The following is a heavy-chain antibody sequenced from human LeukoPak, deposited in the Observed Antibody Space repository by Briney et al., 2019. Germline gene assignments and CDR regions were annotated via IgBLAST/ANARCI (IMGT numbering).Heavy chain of an antibody. J-gene: IGHJ4*02. Sequence: SETLSLTCAVSGGSITSANWWSRVRPSPGKGLEWIGEIYHTGNTNYNPSLNSRVSISLDTSKNQFSLRLTSVTAADTAVYYCARGTLYSGWSYYLDYWGQGTPVTVSS. V-gene: IGHV4-4*02. D-gene: IGHD6-19*01. CDR1: GGSITSANW. CDR2: IYHTGNT. CDR3: ARGTLYSGWSYYLDY.